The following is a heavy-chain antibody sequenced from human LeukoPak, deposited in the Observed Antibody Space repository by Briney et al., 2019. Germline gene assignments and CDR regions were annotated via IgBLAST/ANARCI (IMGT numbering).Heavy chain of an antibody. CDR2: VYQSGIT. CDR1: GASVSSSGHY. V-gene: IGHV4-30-2*01. D-gene: IGHD1-1*01. CDR3: ARDGATAGAFDI. Sequence: SETLSLTCTVSGASVSSSGHYWSWIRLPPGKGLEWIGYVYQSGITYYSPSLKSRVSISLDRFNNQFSLKVTSVTAADTAVYYCARDGATAGAFDIWGQGTMVTVSS. J-gene: IGHJ3*02.